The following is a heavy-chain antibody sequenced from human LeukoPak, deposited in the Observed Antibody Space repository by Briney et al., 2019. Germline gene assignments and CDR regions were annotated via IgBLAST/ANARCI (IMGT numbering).Heavy chain of an antibody. CDR3: ARVTTGGYYNC. V-gene: IGHV4-61*02. D-gene: IGHD3-22*01. J-gene: IGHJ4*02. CDR1: GGSISSGSYY. CDR2: IYTSGST. Sequence: SETLSLTCTVSGGSISSGSYYWSWIRQPAGKGLEWIGRIYTSGSTNYNPSLKTRVTISVDTSKNQFSLKLSSVTAADTAVYYCARVTTGGYYNCWGQGTLVTVSS.